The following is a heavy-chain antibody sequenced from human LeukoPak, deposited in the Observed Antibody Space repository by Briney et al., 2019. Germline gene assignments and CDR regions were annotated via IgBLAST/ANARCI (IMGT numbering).Heavy chain of an antibody. D-gene: IGHD3-9*01. CDR2: ISSYNGNT. V-gene: IGHV1-18*01. Sequence: ASVKVSCKASGYTFTSYGISWVRQAPGQGLEWMGWISSYNGNTNYAQKLQGRVTMTTDTSTSTAYMELRSLRSDDTAVYYCARCLEKYYDILTGDWFDPWGQGTLVTVSS. CDR3: ARCLEKYYDILTGDWFDP. CDR1: GYTFTSYG. J-gene: IGHJ5*02.